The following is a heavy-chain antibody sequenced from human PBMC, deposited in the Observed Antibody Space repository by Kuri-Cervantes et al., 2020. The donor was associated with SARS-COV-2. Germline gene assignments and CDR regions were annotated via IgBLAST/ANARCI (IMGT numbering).Heavy chain of an antibody. J-gene: IGHJ4*02. Sequence: ASVKVSCKTSGYTFTSYGTTWVRQAPGQGLEWMGWISHYSGNTDYAQRVQDRVILTRDTSTSTTYMELRSLRSDDTAVYYCAGGDFTAGFYWGQGTQVTVSS. CDR1: GYTFTSYG. V-gene: IGHV1-18*01. CDR2: ISHYSGNT. CDR3: AGGDFTAGFY. D-gene: IGHD2-15*01.